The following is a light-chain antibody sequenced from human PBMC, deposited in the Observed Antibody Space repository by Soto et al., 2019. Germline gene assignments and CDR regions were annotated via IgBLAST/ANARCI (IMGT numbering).Light chain of an antibody. Sequence: QSALTQPASVSGPPGQSLFISCNGSSSDVGSYDLDYWYLQYPGKAPKVIIFKGTKRHSGVSDRFYGSKSGNTASLKIFGLLTEDEADYYCCSYAGSRTYVFGPGTKLTV. CDR2: KGT. V-gene: IGLV2-23*01. CDR3: CSYAGSRTYV. J-gene: IGLJ1*01. CDR1: SSDVGSYDL.